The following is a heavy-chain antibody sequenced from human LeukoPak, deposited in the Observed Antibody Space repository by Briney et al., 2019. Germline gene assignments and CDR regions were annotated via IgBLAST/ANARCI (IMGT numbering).Heavy chain of an antibody. J-gene: IGHJ1*01. CDR3: AKDFYYGYSSRFQH. V-gene: IGHV3-30*18. Sequence: GRSLGLSCAASGFTFSSYGMHWVRQAPGKGLEWVAVISYDGSNKYYADSVKGRFTISRDNSKNTLYLQMNSLRAEDTAVYYCAKDFYYGYSSRFQHWGQGTLVTVSS. CDR2: ISYDGSNK. D-gene: IGHD6-13*01. CDR1: GFTFSSYG.